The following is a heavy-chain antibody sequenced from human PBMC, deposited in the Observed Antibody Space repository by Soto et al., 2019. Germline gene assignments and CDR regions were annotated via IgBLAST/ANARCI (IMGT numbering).Heavy chain of an antibody. D-gene: IGHD3-16*01. CDR1: RDSFNKYA. V-gene: IGHV1-69*01. CDR3: ARGETYLGV. Sequence: QVQLVQSGAEVKKPGASVKVSCKTSRDSFNKYAFNWVRQAPGQGLEWMGWIIPIFSSRNYAEKFQGRVTITADDSTSTAYMELRSLRFVDTAVYYCARGETYLGVWGQGTTVTVPS. J-gene: IGHJ6*02. CDR2: IIPIFSSR.